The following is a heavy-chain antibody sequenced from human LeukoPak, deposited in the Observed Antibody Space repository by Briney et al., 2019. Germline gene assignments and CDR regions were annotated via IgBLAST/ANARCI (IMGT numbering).Heavy chain of an antibody. V-gene: IGHV3-23*01. CDR1: GFTFSSYA. D-gene: IGHD3-16*02. Sequence: GGSLRLSCVVSGFTFSSYAMSWVRQAPGKGLEWVSGISGSGGSTYYADSVKGRFTISRDNTKNTLYLQMNSLRAEDTAVYYCAKIWGSYRSPFDYWGQGTLVTVSS. CDR3: AKIWGSYRSPFDY. CDR2: ISGSGGST. J-gene: IGHJ4*02.